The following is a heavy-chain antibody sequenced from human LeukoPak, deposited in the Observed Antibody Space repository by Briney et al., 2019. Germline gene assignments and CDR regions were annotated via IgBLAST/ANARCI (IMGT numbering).Heavy chain of an antibody. J-gene: IGHJ4*02. CDR3: ARVGSIAAAGTPDY. V-gene: IGHV3-48*03. D-gene: IGHD6-13*01. CDR1: GFTFSSYE. CDR2: ISTSGSTI. Sequence: PGGSLRLSCAASGFTFSSYEMNWVRQAPGKGLEWISHISTSGSTIYYADPVKGRFTISRDNAKNSLYLQMNSLRAEDTAVYYCARVGSIAAAGTPDYWGQGTLVTVSS.